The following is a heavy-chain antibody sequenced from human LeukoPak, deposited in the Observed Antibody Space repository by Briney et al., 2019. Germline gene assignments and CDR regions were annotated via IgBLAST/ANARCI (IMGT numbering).Heavy chain of an antibody. Sequence: PGRSLRLSCAVSGFIFSDYGFHWVRQAPGKGLEWVAVTRIDGSIKQYADSVKGRFTISRDDSKNTLYLQMNCLKSEDTAVYYCARWGGTRQYYFDYWGQGTLVTVSS. D-gene: IGHD1-1*01. J-gene: IGHJ4*02. V-gene: IGHV3-33*01. CDR3: ARWGGTRQYYFDY. CDR2: TRIDGSIK. CDR1: GFIFSDYG.